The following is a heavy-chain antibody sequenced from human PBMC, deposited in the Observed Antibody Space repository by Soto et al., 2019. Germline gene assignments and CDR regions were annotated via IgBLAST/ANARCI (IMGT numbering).Heavy chain of an antibody. V-gene: IGHV4-39*02. CDR2: IYYSGST. D-gene: IGHD3-10*01. CDR1: GGSISSSSYY. CDR3: ARDGFGDRYYYYGMDV. Sequence: SETLSLTCTVSGGSISSSSYYWGWIRQPPGKGLEWIGSIYYSGSTYYNPSLKSRVTISVDTSKNQFSLKLSSVTAADTAVYYCARDGFGDRYYYYGMDVWGQGTTVTVS. J-gene: IGHJ6*02.